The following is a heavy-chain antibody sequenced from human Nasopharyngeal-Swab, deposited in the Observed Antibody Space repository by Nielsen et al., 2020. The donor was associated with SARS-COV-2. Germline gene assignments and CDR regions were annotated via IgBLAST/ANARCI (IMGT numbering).Heavy chain of an antibody. CDR2: IRVSGGST. D-gene: IGHD3-22*01. CDR1: GFTFSSYF. CDR3: ARGEIYDSNDLHV. V-gene: IGHV3-23*01. J-gene: IGHJ6*02. Sequence: GESLKISCSASGFTFSSYFMSWVRQAPGKGLEWVSDIRVSGGSTYYTDSVKGRFTISRDNSRNTLYLQMNSLRAEDTAVYYCARGEIYDSNDLHVWGQGTTVNVSS.